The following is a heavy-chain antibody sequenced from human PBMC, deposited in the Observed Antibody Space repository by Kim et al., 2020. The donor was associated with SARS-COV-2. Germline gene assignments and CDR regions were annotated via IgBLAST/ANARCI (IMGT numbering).Heavy chain of an antibody. CDR2: IYSGDVT. J-gene: IGHJ4*02. CDR1: GFTVSSSY. CDR3: AKDDELGFWH. Sequence: GGSLRLSCAASGFTVSSSYMTWVRQAPGKGLEWVSAIYSGDVTDYADSVKGRFTISRPNSKNTLYLQMNSLRPEDTAVYYCAKDDELGFWHWGQGTLVT. D-gene: IGHD7-27*01. V-gene: IGHV3-53*04.